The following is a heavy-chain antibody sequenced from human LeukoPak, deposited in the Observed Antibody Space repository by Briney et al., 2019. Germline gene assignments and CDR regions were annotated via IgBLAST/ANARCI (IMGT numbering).Heavy chain of an antibody. CDR3: ARGLGRDGYNAPGDY. CDR1: GHTFTSYG. J-gene: IGHJ4*02. CDR2: IIPIFGTA. V-gene: IGHV1-69*06. D-gene: IGHD5-24*01. Sequence: SVKVSCKASGHTFTSYGISWVRQAPGQGLEWMGGIIPIFGTANYAQKFQGRVTITADKSTSTAYMELSSLRSEDTAVYYCARGLGRDGYNAPGDYWGQGTLVTVSS.